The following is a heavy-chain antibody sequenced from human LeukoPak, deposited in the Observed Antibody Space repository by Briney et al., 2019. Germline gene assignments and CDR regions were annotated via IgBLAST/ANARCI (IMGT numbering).Heavy chain of an antibody. D-gene: IGHD3-16*01. Sequence: GGSLRLSCAASGFTFSSFVLNWVRQAPGKGLEWVSTISGSGGTTYYADSVRGRFTISRDNSKNTLYLQMNSLRAEDTAVYYCVLRGGATDYWGQGTLVTVSS. CDR2: ISGSGGTT. CDR3: VLRGGATDY. CDR1: GFTFSSFV. V-gene: IGHV3-23*01. J-gene: IGHJ4*02.